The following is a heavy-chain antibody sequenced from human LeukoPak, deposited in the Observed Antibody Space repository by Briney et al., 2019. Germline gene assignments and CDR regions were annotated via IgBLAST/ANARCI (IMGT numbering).Heavy chain of an antibody. J-gene: IGHJ5*02. CDR2: IFYSGST. V-gene: IGHV4-39*01. D-gene: IGHD5-18*01. CDR3: APASWLQYVFDP. Sequence: PSETLSLTCSVSGGSISGSIYSWGWIRQPPGKGLEWIGTIFYSGSTYYNPSLTSRVTISVDTSKNQFSLKLSSVTAADTAVYYCAPASWLQYVFDPWGQGTLVTVSS. CDR1: GGSISGSIYS.